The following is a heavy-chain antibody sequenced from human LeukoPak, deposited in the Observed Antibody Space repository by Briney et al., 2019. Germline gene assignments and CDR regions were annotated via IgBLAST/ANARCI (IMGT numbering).Heavy chain of an antibody. CDR1: GFTFSSYA. V-gene: IGHV3-23*01. D-gene: IGHD4-11*01. CDR2: ISGSGGST. CDR3: AKDWGGVTTPYYYYGMDV. J-gene: IGHJ6*02. Sequence: GGSLGLSCAASGFTFSSYAMSWVRQAPGKGLEWVSAISGSGGSTYYADSVKGRFTISRDNSKNTLYLQMNSLRAEDTAVYYCAKDWGGVTTPYYYYGMDVWGQGTTVTVSS.